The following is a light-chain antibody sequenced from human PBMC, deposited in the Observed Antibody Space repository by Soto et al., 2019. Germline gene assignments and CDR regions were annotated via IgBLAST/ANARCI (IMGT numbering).Light chain of an antibody. J-gene: IGLJ3*02. CDR2: EVN. Sequence: QSVLTQPASVSGSPGQSITISCTGTRSDVGSYNVVSWYQQHPGKAPKLILYEVNERPSGISNRFSGSKSGYTASLTISGLQAEDEADYYCCSSAGIYHYLVFGGGTKLTVL. CDR3: CSSAGIYHYLV. CDR1: RSDVGSYNV. V-gene: IGLV2-23*02.